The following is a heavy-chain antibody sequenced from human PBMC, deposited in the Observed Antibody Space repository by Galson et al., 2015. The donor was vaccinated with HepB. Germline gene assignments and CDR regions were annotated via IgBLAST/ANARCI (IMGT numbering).Heavy chain of an antibody. D-gene: IGHD3-10*01. CDR2: VSYSGST. Sequence: ETLSLTCTVSGGSISSYYWNWVRQPPGKGLEWIGYVSYSGSTNYNPSLKSRITISVDTSKNQFSLKLSSVTAADTAVYYCARTYYYGSGSYSGFDYWGQGTLVTVSS. V-gene: IGHV4-59*12. CDR1: GGSISSYY. J-gene: IGHJ4*02. CDR3: ARTYYYGSGSYSGFDY.